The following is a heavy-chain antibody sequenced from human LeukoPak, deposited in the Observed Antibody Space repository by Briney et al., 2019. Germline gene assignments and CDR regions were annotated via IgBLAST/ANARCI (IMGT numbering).Heavy chain of an antibody. V-gene: IGHV3-30-3*01. CDR3: ARDGEGVLGFDY. Sequence: GGSLRLSCAASGFTFSSYAMHWVRQAPGKGLEWVAVISHDGSNKYYADSVKGRFTISRDNSKNTLYLQMNSLRAEDTAVYYCARDGEGVLGFDYWGQGTLVTVSS. CDR2: ISHDGSNK. J-gene: IGHJ4*02. CDR1: GFTFSSYA. D-gene: IGHD2-8*02.